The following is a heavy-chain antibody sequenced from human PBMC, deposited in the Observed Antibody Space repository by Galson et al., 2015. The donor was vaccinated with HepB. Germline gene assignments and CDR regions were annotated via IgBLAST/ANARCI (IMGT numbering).Heavy chain of an antibody. CDR2: INTYNRNT. J-gene: IGHJ5*02. V-gene: IGHV1-18*01. D-gene: IGHD2-15*01. CDR1: GYTYASYS. CDR3: ARGAFVVVIDSIQNNWFGP. Sequence: SVKVSCKASGYTYASYSITWVRHAPGPGLEWMGWINTYNRNTDHARKFQGRVTMTTDTSTSTAFMELRSLRSDDTAVYYCARGAFVVVIDSIQNNWFGPWGQGTLVTVSS.